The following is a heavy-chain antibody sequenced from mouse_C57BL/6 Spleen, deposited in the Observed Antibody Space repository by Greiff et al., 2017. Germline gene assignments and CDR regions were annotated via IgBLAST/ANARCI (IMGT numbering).Heavy chain of an antibody. Sequence: EVKLVESGPELVKPGASVKISCKASGYSFTDYNMNWVKQSNGKSLEWIGVINPNYGTTSHNQKFKGKATLTVDQSSSTAYMQLNSLTSEDSAVYYCARESITTVVDPYWYFDVWGTGTTVTVSS. D-gene: IGHD1-1*01. CDR3: ARESITTVVDPYWYFDV. J-gene: IGHJ1*03. V-gene: IGHV1-39*01. CDR1: GYSFTDYN. CDR2: INPNYGTT.